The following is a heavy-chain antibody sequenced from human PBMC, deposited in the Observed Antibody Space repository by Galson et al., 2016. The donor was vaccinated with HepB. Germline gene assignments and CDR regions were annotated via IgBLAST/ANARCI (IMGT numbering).Heavy chain of an antibody. V-gene: IGHV3-66*02. CDR2: IYSAGST. CDR3: ARGQAPTYSDFWSGSSSPHYYYGMDV. CDR1: GFTVSSNY. Sequence: SCAASGFTVSSNYMTWVRQAPGKGLEWVSLIYSAGSTYYADSVKGRFTISRDDSKNTLYLQMNSLRAEDTALYYCARGQAPTYSDFWSGSSSPHYYYGMDVWGNGTTVTVSS. J-gene: IGHJ6*04. D-gene: IGHD3-3*01.